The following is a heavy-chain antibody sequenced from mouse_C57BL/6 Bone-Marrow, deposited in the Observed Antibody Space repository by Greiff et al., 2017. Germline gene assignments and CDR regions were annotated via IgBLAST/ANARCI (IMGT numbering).Heavy chain of an antibody. V-gene: IGHV1-19*01. CDR3: ARSDRGSWYFDV. Sequence: EVMLVESGPVLVKPGASVKMSCKASGYTFTDYYMNWVKQSHGKSLEWIGVINPYNGGTSYNQKFKGKATLTVDKSSSTAYMELNSLTSEDSAVYYCARSDRGSWYFDVWGTGTTVTVSS. CDR1: GYTFTDYY. J-gene: IGHJ1*03. CDR2: INPYNGGT.